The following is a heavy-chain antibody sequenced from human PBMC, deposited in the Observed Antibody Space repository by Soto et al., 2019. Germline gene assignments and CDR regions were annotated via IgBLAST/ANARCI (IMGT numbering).Heavy chain of an antibody. J-gene: IGHJ4*02. Sequence: SVKVSCKASGGTFSSYAISWVRQAPGQGLEWMGGIIPIFGTANYAQKFQGRVTITADESTSTAYMELSSLRSEDTAVYYCASSAAEWLFRYFDYWGQGTLVTVSS. V-gene: IGHV1-69*13. CDR2: IIPIFGTA. D-gene: IGHD3-3*01. CDR3: ASSAAEWLFRYFDY. CDR1: GGTFSSYA.